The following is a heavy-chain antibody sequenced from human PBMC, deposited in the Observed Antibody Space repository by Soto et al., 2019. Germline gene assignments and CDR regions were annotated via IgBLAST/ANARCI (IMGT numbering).Heavy chain of an antibody. D-gene: IGHD3-22*01. V-gene: IGHV1-18*01. J-gene: IGHJ4*02. Sequence: ASVKVSCKASGYTLMNYGISWVRQAPGQGLEWMGWISGYNGNTNYAQKLQGRVTMTRNTSISTAYMELSSLRSEDTTVYYCARAHYYDSSGYYPNFDYWGQGTLVTVSS. CDR1: GYTLMNYG. CDR3: ARAHYYDSSGYYPNFDY. CDR2: ISGYNGNT.